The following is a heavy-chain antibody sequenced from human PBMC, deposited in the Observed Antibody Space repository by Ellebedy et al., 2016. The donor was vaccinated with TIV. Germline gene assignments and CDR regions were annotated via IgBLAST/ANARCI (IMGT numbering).Heavy chain of an antibody. CDR3: ARALPEYSSGWYIGPGAYDI. Sequence: GGSLRLXCVASGFNFNDAAMCWVRQPPGGGLEWVSLISSSGANAYYGDSVKGRFTISRDNAKNSLYLQMNSLRAGDTAVYYCARALPEYSSGWYIGPGAYDIWGQGTVVTVSS. CDR2: ISSSGANA. V-gene: IGHV3-23*01. CDR1: GFNFNDAA. J-gene: IGHJ3*02. D-gene: IGHD6-19*01.